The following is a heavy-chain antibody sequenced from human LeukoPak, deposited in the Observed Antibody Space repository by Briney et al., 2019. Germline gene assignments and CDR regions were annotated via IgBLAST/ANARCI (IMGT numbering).Heavy chain of an antibody. D-gene: IGHD6-6*01. Sequence: SETLSLACTVSGGSISGYYWSWIRQPPAQGGEWIGHIYYTGRPSYTPSLKSRVNISVDTYKHQFSLNLIYVSAADRAVYYCARNISSGREFWGQGTLVTVSS. V-gene: IGHV4-59*08. CDR2: IYYTGRP. J-gene: IGHJ4*02. CDR3: ARNISSGREF. CDR1: GGSISGYY.